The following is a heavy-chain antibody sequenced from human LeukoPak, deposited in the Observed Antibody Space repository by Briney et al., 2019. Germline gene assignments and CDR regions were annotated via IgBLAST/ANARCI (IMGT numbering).Heavy chain of an antibody. D-gene: IGHD3-16*01. J-gene: IGHJ4*02. CDR2: INPNNGDT. CDR1: GYSFSDYH. V-gene: IGHV1-2*02. Sequence: ASMKVSCKASGYSFSDYHINWVRQASGQGPEWMGWINPNNGDTDYAKAFQGRVTMTRDTSISTAYMELNRLRSDDTAMYYCARGEYSNGYPYRLDFWGQGTLLTVSS. CDR3: ARGEYSNGYPYRLDF.